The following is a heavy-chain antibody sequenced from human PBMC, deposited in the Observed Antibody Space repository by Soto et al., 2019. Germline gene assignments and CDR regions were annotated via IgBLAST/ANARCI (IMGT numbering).Heavy chain of an antibody. CDR2: ISAYNGNT. CDR1: AYTFTRYG. J-gene: IGHJ6*02. Sequence: QVQLVQSGGEVKKPGASVKVSCKASAYTFTRYGVSWVRQAPGQGLEWMGWISAYNGNTNYAQKFQGRVTMTTDTSTSTAYMELRSLTSDDSALYFCAREGYCSSGSCALYSHDYFGMDVWGQGTKVTVSS. V-gene: IGHV1-18*01. D-gene: IGHD2-15*01. CDR3: AREGYCSSGSCALYSHDYFGMDV.